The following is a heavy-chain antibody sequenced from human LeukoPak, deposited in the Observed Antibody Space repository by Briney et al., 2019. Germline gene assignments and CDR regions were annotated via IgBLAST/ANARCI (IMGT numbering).Heavy chain of an antibody. CDR1: VYTFINYG. J-gene: IGHJ4*02. CDR3: GRDPNYYDSSGLFDY. D-gene: IGHD3-22*01. Sequence: ASVKVSCKASVYTFINYGISWVRQAPGQGLEWMGWISAYTGNTNYAQKLQGRVTMTTDTSTNTAYMNLRSRRSDDTAVYYWGRDPNYYDSSGLFDYWGEGTLVTVSS. V-gene: IGHV1-18*01. CDR2: ISAYTGNT.